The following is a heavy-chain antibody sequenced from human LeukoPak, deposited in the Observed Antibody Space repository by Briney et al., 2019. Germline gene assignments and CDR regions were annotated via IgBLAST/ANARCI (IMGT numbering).Heavy chain of an antibody. CDR1: GGSINSSSDY. Sequence: SETLSLTCSVSGGSINSSSDYWGWIRQPPGKGLEWIGTIYYTGCSYYNPSRKSRVTISVDTSKNQFSLKLSSVTAADTAVYYCARRPWRKWELLPDSFRWFDPWGQGTLVTVSS. J-gene: IGHJ5*02. CDR3: ARRPWRKWELLPDSFRWFDP. D-gene: IGHD1-26*01. V-gene: IGHV4-39*01. CDR2: IYYTGCS.